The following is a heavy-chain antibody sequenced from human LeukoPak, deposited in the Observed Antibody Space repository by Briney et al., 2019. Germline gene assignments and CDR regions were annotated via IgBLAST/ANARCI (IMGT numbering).Heavy chain of an antibody. D-gene: IGHD5-24*01. J-gene: IGHJ4*02. CDR1: GFTLSGNW. CDR3: AKDRDGYKSGDFDY. Sequence: PGGSLRLSCAASGFTLSGNWMHWVRQAPGKGLVWVSRINSDGSSTSYADSVKGRFTISRDNSKNTLYLQMNSLRAEDTAVYYCAKDRDGYKSGDFDYWGQGTLVTVSS. CDR2: INSDGSST. V-gene: IGHV3-74*01.